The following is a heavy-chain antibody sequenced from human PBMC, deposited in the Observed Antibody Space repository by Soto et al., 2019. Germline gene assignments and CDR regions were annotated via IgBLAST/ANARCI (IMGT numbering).Heavy chain of an antibody. D-gene: IGHD3-16*01. J-gene: IGHJ4*02. CDR1: GFSLTTSGVG. CDR3: ASSTAYRIFDC. CDR2: IFWDDDK. V-gene: IGHV2-5*02. Sequence: QITLKESGPTLVKPTQTLTLTCTFSGFSLTTSGVGVGWIRQPPGKALEWLALIFWDDDKRYSPSLKSRLTITTDTSKNQMVLTMTNMDPVDTASYYCASSTAYRIFDCWGQGTLVTVSS.